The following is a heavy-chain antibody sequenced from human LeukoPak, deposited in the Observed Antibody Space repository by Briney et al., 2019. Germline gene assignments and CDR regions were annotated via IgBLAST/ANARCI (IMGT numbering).Heavy chain of an antibody. D-gene: IGHD3-10*01. V-gene: IGHV3-48*01. CDR3: ARVGVRGFYYYYYYGMDV. Sequence: GGSLRLSCAASGFTFSSYSMNWVRQAPGKGLEWVSFISSSSSTIYYADSVKGRFTISRDNSKNTLYLQMNSLRAEDTAVYYCARVGVRGFYYYYYYGMDVWGQGTTVTVSS. J-gene: IGHJ6*02. CDR2: ISSSSSTI. CDR1: GFTFSSYS.